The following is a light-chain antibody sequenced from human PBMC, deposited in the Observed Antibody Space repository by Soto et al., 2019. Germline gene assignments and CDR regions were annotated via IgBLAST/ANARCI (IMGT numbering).Light chain of an antibody. V-gene: IGKV3-20*01. CDR2: DAS. J-gene: IGKJ1*01. CDR1: QSVSSS. Sequence: EIVMTQSPATLSVSPGERATLSCRASQSVSSSLAWYRQKPGQAPRLLIYDASNRATGIPARFSGSGSGTDFTLTISGLEPEDFAVYYCQQYGSSPKTFGQGTKVDIK. CDR3: QQYGSSPKT.